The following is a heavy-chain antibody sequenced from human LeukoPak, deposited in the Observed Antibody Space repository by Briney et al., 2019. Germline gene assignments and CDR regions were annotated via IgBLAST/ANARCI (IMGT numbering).Heavy chain of an antibody. CDR2: ISRTGSHT. Sequence: PGGSLRLSCAASGFTFSDYYMSWIRQAPGKGLEWLSYISRTGSHTPYADSVKGRFTVSRDNAKNSLSLELNSLRVDDTAIYYCARVGSTAEAGTPDYWGQGTLVTISS. CDR3: ARVGSTAEAGTPDY. D-gene: IGHD6-13*01. V-gene: IGHV3-11*06. CDR1: GFTFSDYY. J-gene: IGHJ4*02.